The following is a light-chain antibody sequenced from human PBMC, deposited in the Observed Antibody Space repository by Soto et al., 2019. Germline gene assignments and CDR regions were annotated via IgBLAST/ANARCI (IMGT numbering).Light chain of an antibody. J-gene: IGKJ3*01. CDR1: QGISSA. V-gene: IGKV1-13*02. CDR2: DAS. Sequence: AIQLTQSPSSLSASVGDRVTITCRASQGISSALAWYQQKPGKAPKLLIYDASSLESGVPSRFSGSGSGTDFTLTISSLQPEDFATYYCQQFNSFLFTFGPGTKVVIK. CDR3: QQFNSFLFT.